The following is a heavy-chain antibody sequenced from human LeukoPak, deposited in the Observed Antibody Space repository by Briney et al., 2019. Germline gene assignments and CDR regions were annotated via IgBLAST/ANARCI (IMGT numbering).Heavy chain of an antibody. D-gene: IGHD6-6*01. V-gene: IGHV4-34*01. Sequence: KPSETLSLTCAVYGGSFSGYYWSWIRQPPGKGLEWIGETIHRGSTNYNPSLKSRLTISVDTSKNQFSLKLSSVTAADTAVYYCARGDTVAARPGRFDYWGQGTLVTVSS. J-gene: IGHJ4*02. CDR2: TIHRGST. CDR3: ARGDTVAARPGRFDY. CDR1: GGSFSGYY.